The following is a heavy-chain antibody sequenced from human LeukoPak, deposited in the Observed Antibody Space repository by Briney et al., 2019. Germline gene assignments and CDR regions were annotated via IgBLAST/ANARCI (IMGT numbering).Heavy chain of an antibody. J-gene: IGHJ4*02. Sequence: GGSLRLSCAASGFTVSSNYMSWVRQAPGMGLEWVSVIYSGGSTYYVDSVKGRFTISRDNSKNTLYLQMNSLRAEDTAVYYCARDSAVAGSGIDYWGQGTLVTVSS. CDR2: IYSGGST. V-gene: IGHV3-53*01. CDR1: GFTVSSNY. D-gene: IGHD6-19*01. CDR3: ARDSAVAGSGIDY.